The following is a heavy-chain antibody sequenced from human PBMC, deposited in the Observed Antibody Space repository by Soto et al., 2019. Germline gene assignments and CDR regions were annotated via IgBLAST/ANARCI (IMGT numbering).Heavy chain of an antibody. CDR1: GGSITGSNW. J-gene: IGHJ5*02. Sequence: PSETLSLTCGVSGGSITGSNWWTWVRQPPGWGLEWIGEISHSGISNYKASLKRRVTMSAGKTKNERYLKLTSVTPADTAGTYGSRFLSGRFGPRGQGTPVAVYS. V-gene: IGHV4-4*02. D-gene: IGHD5-12*01. CDR2: ISHSGIS. CDR3: SRFLSGRFGP.